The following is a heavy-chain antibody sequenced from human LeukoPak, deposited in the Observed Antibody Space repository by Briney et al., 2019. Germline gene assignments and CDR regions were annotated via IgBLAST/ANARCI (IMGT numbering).Heavy chain of an antibody. CDR1: GGSISTYY. CDR2: IYYSGST. Sequence: SETLSLTCTVSGGSISTYYWSWIRQPPGKGLEWIGYIYYSGSTNYNPSLKSRVTISVDTSKNQFSLKLSSVTAADTAVYYCARDSSGWSRMDVWGQGTTVTVSS. D-gene: IGHD6-19*01. V-gene: IGHV4-59*01. CDR3: ARDSSGWSRMDV. J-gene: IGHJ6*02.